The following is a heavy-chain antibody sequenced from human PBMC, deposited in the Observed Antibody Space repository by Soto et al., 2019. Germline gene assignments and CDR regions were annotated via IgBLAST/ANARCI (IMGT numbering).Heavy chain of an antibody. D-gene: IGHD3-16*01. CDR3: AKTHPYYCDY. CDR1: GFTFNSYD. CDR2: ISVGGGRT. J-gene: IGHJ4*02. V-gene: IGHV3-23*01. Sequence: GGSLRLSCAASGFTFNSYDMTWVRQAPGKGLEWVSTISVGGGRTYYADSVKGRFTVSRDDSKNTLFLQMNSLRVDDTAVYYCAKTHPYYCDYWGLGTLVTVSS.